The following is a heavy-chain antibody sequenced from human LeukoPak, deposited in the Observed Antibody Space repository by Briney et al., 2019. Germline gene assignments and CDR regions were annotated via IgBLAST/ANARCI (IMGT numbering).Heavy chain of an antibody. D-gene: IGHD1-14*01. V-gene: IGHV4-30-2*01. Sequence: SETLSLTCTVSGGSISGSGYYWSWIRQPPGKGLEWIGYIYHTGSTYYNPSLRSRVTISLDGSESHFSLTLTSLTAADTAVYYCARTYFGNAFDIWGQGTTVTVSS. J-gene: IGHJ3*02. CDR1: GGSISGSGYY. CDR3: ARTYFGNAFDI. CDR2: IYHTGST.